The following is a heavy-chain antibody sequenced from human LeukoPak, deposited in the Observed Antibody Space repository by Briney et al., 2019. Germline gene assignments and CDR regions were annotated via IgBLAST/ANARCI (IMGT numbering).Heavy chain of an antibody. CDR1: GGSISSYY. D-gene: IGHD3-22*01. Sequence: PSETLSLTCTVSGGSISSYYWSWVRQPAGKGLEWVGRIYISGSTNYNPSLKSRVTMSLDRFKNQFSLKLSSVTAADTAVYYCARDLYDSSGYTENWFDRWGQGTLVTVSS. CDR3: ARDLYDSSGYTENWFDR. CDR2: IYISGST. J-gene: IGHJ5*02. V-gene: IGHV4-4*07.